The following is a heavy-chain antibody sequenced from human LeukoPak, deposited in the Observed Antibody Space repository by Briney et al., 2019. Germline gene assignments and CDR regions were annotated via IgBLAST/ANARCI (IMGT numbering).Heavy chain of an antibody. Sequence: PSETLSLTCAVYGGSFSGYYWSWIRQPPGKGLEWIGEINHSGSTNYNPSLKSRVTISVDTSKNQFSLKLNSVTAADTAVYYCARAAWNSGGIDYWGQGTLVTVSS. D-gene: IGHD1-26*01. CDR3: ARAAWNSGGIDY. CDR1: GGSFSGYY. CDR2: INHSGST. V-gene: IGHV4-34*01. J-gene: IGHJ4*02.